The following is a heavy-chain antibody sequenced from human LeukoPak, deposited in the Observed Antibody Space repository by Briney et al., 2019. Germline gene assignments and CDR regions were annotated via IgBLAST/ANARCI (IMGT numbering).Heavy chain of an antibody. D-gene: IGHD2-15*01. Sequence: GGSLRLSCAASGFTFSSYGMHWVRQAPGKGLEWVAVISYDGSNKYYADSVKGRFTISRDNSKNTLYLQMNSLRVEDTAVYYCARTPGFCTGGSCYEPSPHYYYGIDVWGQGTTVTVSS. CDR1: GFTFSSYG. J-gene: IGHJ6*02. V-gene: IGHV3-30*03. CDR2: ISYDGSNK. CDR3: ARTPGFCTGGSCYEPSPHYYYGIDV.